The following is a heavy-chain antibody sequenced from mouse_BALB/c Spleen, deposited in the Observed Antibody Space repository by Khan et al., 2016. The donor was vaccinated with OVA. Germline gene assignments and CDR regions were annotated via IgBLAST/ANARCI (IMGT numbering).Heavy chain of an antibody. CDR1: GYTFTSYT. Sequence: VQLQQSGAELARPGASVKMSCKASGYTFTSYTIHWVKQRPGQGLEWIGYINPSSVYTNYNQKFKDKATLTADKSSSTAYMQLSSLTSEDSAVYYCAREGAYYMNDGWFAYWGQGTLVTVSA. CDR2: INPSSVYT. J-gene: IGHJ3*01. D-gene: IGHD2-14*01. V-gene: IGHV1-4*01. CDR3: AREGAYYMNDGWFAY.